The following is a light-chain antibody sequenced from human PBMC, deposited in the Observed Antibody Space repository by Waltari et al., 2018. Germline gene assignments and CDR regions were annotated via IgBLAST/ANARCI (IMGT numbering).Light chain of an antibody. CDR2: DVT. CDR3: SSYASSSRYV. Sequence: SALMKPASVSGAPGESITISCTGTRRDIGAYKYVSWYQQHPGEAPNLIIYDVTNRPSGVSNRFSGSKSGNTASLTISGLQADDESDYYCSSYASSSRYVFGTGTKVTVL. V-gene: IGLV2-14*03. CDR1: RRDIGAYKY. J-gene: IGLJ1*01.